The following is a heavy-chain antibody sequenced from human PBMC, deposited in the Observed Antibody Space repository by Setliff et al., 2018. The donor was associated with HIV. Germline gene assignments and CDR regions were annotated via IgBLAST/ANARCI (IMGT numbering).Heavy chain of an antibody. Sequence: SETLSLTCAVYGGSFSGYYWSWIRQPPGKGLEWIGEINHSGSTNYNPSLKSRVTISVETSKNTFSLKLSSVTAADTAVYYCARVDGYDFWSGYYTPHAFDIWGQGTMVTVSS. V-gene: IGHV4-34*01. CDR3: ARVDGYDFWSGYYTPHAFDI. J-gene: IGHJ3*02. CDR1: GGSFSGYY. CDR2: INHSGST. D-gene: IGHD3-3*01.